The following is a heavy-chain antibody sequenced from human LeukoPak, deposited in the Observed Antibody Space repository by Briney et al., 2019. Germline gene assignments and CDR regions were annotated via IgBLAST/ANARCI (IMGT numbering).Heavy chain of an antibody. Sequence: SVKVSCKASGGTFSSYAISWVRQAPGEGLEWMGGIIPIFGTANYAQKFQGRVTITTDESTSTAYMELSSLRSEDTAVYYCARRKRITMVRGVISGYYMDVWGKGTTVTVSS. CDR1: GGTFSSYA. CDR3: ARRKRITMVRGVISGYYMDV. V-gene: IGHV1-69*05. D-gene: IGHD3-10*01. J-gene: IGHJ6*03. CDR2: IIPIFGTA.